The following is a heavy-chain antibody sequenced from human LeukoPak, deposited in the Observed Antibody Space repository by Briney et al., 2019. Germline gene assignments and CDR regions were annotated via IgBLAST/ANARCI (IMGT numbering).Heavy chain of an antibody. V-gene: IGHV1-58*01. Sequence: SVKVSCKASGFTFTSSAVQWVRQARGQRLERIGWIVVGSGNTNYAQKFQERVTITRDMSTSTAYMELSSLRSEDTAVYYCAVSGGDGDAFDIWGQGTMVTVSS. CDR1: GFTFTSSA. CDR3: AVSGGDGDAFDI. J-gene: IGHJ3*02. D-gene: IGHD2-21*02. CDR2: IVVGSGNT.